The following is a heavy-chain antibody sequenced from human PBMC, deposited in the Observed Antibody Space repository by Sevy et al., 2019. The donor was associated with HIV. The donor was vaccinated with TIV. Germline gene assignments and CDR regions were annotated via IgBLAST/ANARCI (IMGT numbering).Heavy chain of an antibody. CDR2: INHSGST. CDR1: GGSFSGYY. Sequence: SETLSLTCAVYGGSFSGYYWSWIRQPPGKGLEWIGEINHSGSTNYNPSLKSRVTVSVDTSKNQFSLKLSSVTAADTAVYYCARGHRSGWYSGGAFDIWGQGTMVTVSS. V-gene: IGHV4-34*01. J-gene: IGHJ3*02. CDR3: ARGHRSGWYSGGAFDI. D-gene: IGHD6-19*01.